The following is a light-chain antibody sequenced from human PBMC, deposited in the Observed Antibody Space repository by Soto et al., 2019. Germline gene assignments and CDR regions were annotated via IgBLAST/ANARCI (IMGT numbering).Light chain of an antibody. Sequence: QSALTQPASVSGSPGQSITISCTGTSSDVGGCNCVSWYQQRPGKAPKLMIYEVSNRPSGVSNRFSGSKSVNTASLTISGLQADDEADYYCISYTSRSTFVFGTGTKLTVL. CDR2: EVS. CDR1: SSDVGGCNC. J-gene: IGLJ1*01. CDR3: ISYTSRSTFV. V-gene: IGLV2-14*01.